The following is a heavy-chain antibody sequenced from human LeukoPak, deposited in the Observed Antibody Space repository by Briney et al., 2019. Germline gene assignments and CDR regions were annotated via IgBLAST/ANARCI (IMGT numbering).Heavy chain of an antibody. J-gene: IGHJ5*02. V-gene: IGHV4-34*01. CDR3: ARWASRFDP. CDR2: INHSGRT. CDR1: GGSFSGYY. Sequence: SETLSLTCAVYGGSFSGYYWSWIRQPPGKGLEWIGEINHSGRTNYNPSLKSRVTISVDTSKNQFSLKLNSVTAADTAVYYCARWASRFDPWGQGTLVTVSS.